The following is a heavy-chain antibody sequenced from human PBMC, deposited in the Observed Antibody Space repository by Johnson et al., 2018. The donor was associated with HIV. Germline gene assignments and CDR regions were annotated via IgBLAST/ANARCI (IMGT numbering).Heavy chain of an antibody. CDR3: TTADCGGDCYEPDAFDI. CDR1: GFTFSSYG. Sequence: QVQLVESGGGVVQPGGSLRLSCAASGFTFSSYGMHWVRQAPGKGLEWVAFIRYDGSKKYSADSVKGRFTISRDNSKNSLYLQMNSLRAEDTALYYCTTADCGGDCYEPDAFDIWGQGTMVTVSS. CDR2: IRYDGSKK. J-gene: IGHJ3*02. V-gene: IGHV3-30*02. D-gene: IGHD2-21*02.